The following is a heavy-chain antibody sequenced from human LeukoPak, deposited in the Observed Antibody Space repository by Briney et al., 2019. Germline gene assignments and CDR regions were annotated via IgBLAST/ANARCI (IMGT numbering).Heavy chain of an antibody. CDR2: IYYSGST. V-gene: IGHV4-39*01. D-gene: IGHD1-26*01. CDR1: GGSISSSSYY. Sequence: SETLSLTCTVSGGSISSSSYYWGWIRQPPGKGLEWIGSIYYSGSTYYNPSLKSRVTISVDTSKNQFSLKLSSVTAADTAVYYCARGSGSYSGATDYWGQGTLVTVSS. J-gene: IGHJ4*02. CDR3: ARGSGSYSGATDY.